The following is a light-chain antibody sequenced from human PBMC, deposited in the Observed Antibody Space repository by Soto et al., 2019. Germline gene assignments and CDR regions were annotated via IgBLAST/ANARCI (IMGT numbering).Light chain of an antibody. V-gene: IGKV2-40*01. J-gene: IGKJ5*01. CDR3: MQRIEFPIT. Sequence: DIVMSQSPLSLRVTSGEPASTTCRSGQSLLDSDDGNTYLDWYLQKTGQSPQILIYTLSYRASGVPDRFSGSGSGTDFTLKISSVEAEDVAVYYCMQRIEFPITFGQGTRLEIK. CDR2: TLS. CDR1: QSLLDSDDGNTY.